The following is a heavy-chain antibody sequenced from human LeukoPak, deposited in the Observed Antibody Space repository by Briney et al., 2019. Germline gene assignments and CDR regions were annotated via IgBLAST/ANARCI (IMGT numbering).Heavy chain of an antibody. Sequence: SETLSLTCPVSGGSVSSSRYYWGWIRQPPGKGLEWIGSIYYTGSTYYKPSLKSRVTISVDASKNQISLKLSSVTAADTAVYFCARLTAYGYYYMDVWGKGTTVTVSS. CDR3: ARLTAYGYYYMDV. J-gene: IGHJ6*03. CDR1: GGSVSSSRYY. CDR2: IYYTGST. D-gene: IGHD2-21*02. V-gene: IGHV4-39*01.